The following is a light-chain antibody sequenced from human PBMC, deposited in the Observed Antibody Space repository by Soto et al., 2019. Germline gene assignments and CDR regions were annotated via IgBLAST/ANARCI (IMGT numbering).Light chain of an antibody. CDR3: QQFDSVPCT. J-gene: IGKJ2*02. CDR1: QDINNY. CDR2: DAP. V-gene: IGKV1-33*01. Sequence: DIQMTQSPSSLSASVGDRVTITCQASQDINNYLIWYQHKPGKAPKLLIYDAPTLGTGVSSRFSGGGSGTHFTFTISSLQPEDIATYYCQQFDSVPCTFGQGTKLELK.